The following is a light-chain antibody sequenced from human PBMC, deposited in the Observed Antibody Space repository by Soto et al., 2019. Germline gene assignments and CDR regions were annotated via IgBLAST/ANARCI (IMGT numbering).Light chain of an antibody. CDR1: QSVSRY. CDR3: QQRSNWPLLT. V-gene: IGKV3-11*01. CDR2: DAS. Sequence: EIVFTQSPATLSLSPGESATLSCRASQSVSRYLAWYQQKPGQAPRLLIYDASNRATGIPARFSGSGSGTDFTLTISSLEPEDFAVYYGQQRSNWPLLTFGGGTKVEIK. J-gene: IGKJ4*01.